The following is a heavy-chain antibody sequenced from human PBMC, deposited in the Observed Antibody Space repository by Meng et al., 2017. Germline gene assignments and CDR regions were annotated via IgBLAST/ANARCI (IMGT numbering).Heavy chain of an antibody. V-gene: IGHV3-7*01. CDR2: IKQDGSEK. CDR3: ARGVVPNWYFDL. J-gene: IGHJ2*01. D-gene: IGHD2-15*01. Sequence: GESLKISCAASGFTFSSYWMSWVRQAPGKGLEWVANIKQDGSEKYYVDSVKGRFTISRDNSKNTLYLQMNSLRAEDTAVYYCARGVVPNWYFDLWGRGTLVTVSS. CDR1: GFTFSSYW.